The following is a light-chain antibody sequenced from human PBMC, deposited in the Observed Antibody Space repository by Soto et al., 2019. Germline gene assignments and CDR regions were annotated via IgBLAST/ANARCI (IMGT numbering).Light chain of an antibody. CDR3: QSYDSTLDARYV. J-gene: IGLJ1*01. Sequence: QAVVTQPPSVSGAPGPRVTISCTGSGSNIGAGYDVHWYQHRPGTAPKLLVFGDSHRPSGVPDRFSGSKSGTSASLAITGLQAEDEGDYYCQSYDSTLDARYVFGTGTKLTVL. CDR2: GDS. V-gene: IGLV1-40*01. CDR1: GSNIGAGYD.